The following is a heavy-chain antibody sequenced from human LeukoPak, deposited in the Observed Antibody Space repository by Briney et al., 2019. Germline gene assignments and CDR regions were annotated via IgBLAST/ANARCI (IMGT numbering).Heavy chain of an antibody. CDR1: GFTFSSYA. J-gene: IGHJ6*03. CDR2: ISGSGGST. Sequence: SGGSLRLSCAASGFTFSSYAMSWVRQAPGKGLEWVSAISGSGGSTYYADSVKGRFTISRDNAKNTLYLQMNSLRAEDTAVYYCARDGWELLEGEDYYYYYMDVWGKGSTVTVSS. D-gene: IGHD1-26*01. V-gene: IGHV3-23*01. CDR3: ARDGWELLEGEDYYYYYMDV.